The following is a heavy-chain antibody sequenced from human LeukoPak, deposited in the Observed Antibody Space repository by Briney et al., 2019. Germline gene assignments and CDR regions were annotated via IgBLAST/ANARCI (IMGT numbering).Heavy chain of an antibody. CDR2: IYYSGST. Sequence: PQTLSLTCTVSGGSISSGGYYWSWIRQHPGKGLEWIGYIYYSGSTYYNPSLKSRVTISVDTSKNQFSLKLSSVTAADTAVYYCARGYGSGTYYYYYGMDVWGQGTTVTVSS. CDR1: GGSISSGGYY. V-gene: IGHV4-31*03. CDR3: ARGYGSGTYYYYYGMDV. J-gene: IGHJ6*02. D-gene: IGHD3-10*01.